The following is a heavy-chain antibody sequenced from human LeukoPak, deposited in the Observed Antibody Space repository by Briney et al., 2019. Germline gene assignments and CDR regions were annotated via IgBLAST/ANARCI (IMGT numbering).Heavy chain of an antibody. CDR1: GGSITSYY. V-gene: IGHV4-39*07. J-gene: IGHJ4*02. D-gene: IGHD3-16*01. Sequence: SETLSLTCTVSGGSITSYYWGWIRQPPGKGLEWIGSMYYSGSTYYNPSLRSRVTISVDTSKTQFSLRLSSVTAADTAVYYCARQFYDYVWGTHPDYFDYWGQGTLVTVSS. CDR3: ARQFYDYVWGTHPDYFDY. CDR2: MYYSGST.